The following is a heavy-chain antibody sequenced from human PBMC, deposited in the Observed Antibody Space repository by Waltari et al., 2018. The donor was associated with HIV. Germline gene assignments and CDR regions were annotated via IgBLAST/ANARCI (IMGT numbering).Heavy chain of an antibody. J-gene: IGHJ5*02. V-gene: IGHV1-2*04. Sequence: QVQLVQSGAEVKKPGASVKVSCKASGYTFTGYYMHWVRQAPGQGLEWMGWINPNSGGTNYAQKFQGWVTMTRDTSISTAYMELSRLRSDDTAVYYCARDGIAAAGNPRYNWFDPWGQGTLVTVSS. CDR3: ARDGIAAAGNPRYNWFDP. D-gene: IGHD6-13*01. CDR1: GYTFTGYY. CDR2: INPNSGGT.